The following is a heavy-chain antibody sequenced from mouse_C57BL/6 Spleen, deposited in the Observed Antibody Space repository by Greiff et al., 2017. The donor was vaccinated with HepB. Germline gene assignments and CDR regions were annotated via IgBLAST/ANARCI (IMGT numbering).Heavy chain of an antibody. Sequence: EVKVVESGGGLVKPGGSLKLSCAASGFTFSDYGMHWVRQAPEKGLEWVAYISSGSSTIYYADTVKGRFTISRDNAKNTLFLQMTSLRSEDTAMYYCAREEPYAWFAYWGQGTLVTVSA. J-gene: IGHJ3*01. CDR2: ISSGSSTI. V-gene: IGHV5-17*01. CDR3: AREEPYAWFAY. CDR1: GFTFSDYG.